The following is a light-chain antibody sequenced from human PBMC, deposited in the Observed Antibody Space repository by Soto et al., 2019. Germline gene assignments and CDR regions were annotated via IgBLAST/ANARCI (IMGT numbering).Light chain of an antibody. CDR2: GAS. Sequence: EIVMTQSPATLSVSPGERATLSCRASQSVSSNLAWYQQKPGQAPRLLIYGASTRATGIPARFSGSGSGTEFTLTIRCLQSEDFAFYYFNLYNNGPPFTFGPGTKVDIK. J-gene: IGKJ3*01. CDR3: NLYNNGPPFT. V-gene: IGKV3-15*01. CDR1: QSVSSN.